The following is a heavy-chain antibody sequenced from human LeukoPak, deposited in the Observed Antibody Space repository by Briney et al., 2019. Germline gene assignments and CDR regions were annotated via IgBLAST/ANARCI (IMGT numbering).Heavy chain of an antibody. D-gene: IGHD6-13*01. CDR1: GPTFSSYW. CDR2: IKPDGSGK. Sequence: GGSLRLSCAASGPTFSSYWMSCVRQAPGKGPEWVANIKPDGSGKYYVDSVKGRFTISRDNAENSLFLHINSLRAEDTAVYYCARCAVAAAGDYWGRGTLVTVSS. V-gene: IGHV3-7*01. CDR3: ARCAVAAAGDY. J-gene: IGHJ4*02.